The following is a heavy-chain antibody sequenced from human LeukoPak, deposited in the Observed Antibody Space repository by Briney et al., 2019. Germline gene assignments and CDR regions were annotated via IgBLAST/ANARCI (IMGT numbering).Heavy chain of an antibody. CDR2: IKSDGSVT. V-gene: IGHV3-74*01. CDR1: GFTFSSYW. D-gene: IGHD6-13*01. Sequence: GGSLRLSCAASGFTFSSYWMDWVRQAPGKGLVWVSRIKSDGSVTTYADSVKGRFTISRDNAKNTLFPQMNSLRADDTAVYYCARADGSSWGQGTLVTVSS. CDR3: ARADGSS. J-gene: IGHJ4*02.